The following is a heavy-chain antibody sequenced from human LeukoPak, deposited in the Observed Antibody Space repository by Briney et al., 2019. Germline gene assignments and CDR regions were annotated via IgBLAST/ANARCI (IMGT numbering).Heavy chain of an antibody. CDR3: ARFLGPSGGLDY. CDR2: IYPDDSDT. Sequence: GESLKISRKGSGYSFTTYWIAWVRQMPGKGLECMGIIYPDDSDTRYSPSFQGQVTISADKSISTAYLQWSSLKASDTAMYYCARFLGPSGGLDYWGQGTRVTVSS. V-gene: IGHV5-51*01. J-gene: IGHJ4*02. D-gene: IGHD3/OR15-3a*01. CDR1: GYSFTTYW.